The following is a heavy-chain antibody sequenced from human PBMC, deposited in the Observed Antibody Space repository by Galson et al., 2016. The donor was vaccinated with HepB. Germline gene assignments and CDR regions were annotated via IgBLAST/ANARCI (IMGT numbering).Heavy chain of an antibody. V-gene: IGHV4-4*02. CDR2: IYLGGRT. CDR1: GGSISSANC. J-gene: IGHJ4*02. Sequence: SETLSLTCDVLGGSISSANCWSWVRQPPGKGLEWIGEIYLGGRTHYNPSLESRITISIDNSNNRFSLHLNSATAADTAVYYCARHLATAGTRGFDYWGQGTLVTVSS. CDR3: ARHLATAGTRGFDY. D-gene: IGHD5-12*01.